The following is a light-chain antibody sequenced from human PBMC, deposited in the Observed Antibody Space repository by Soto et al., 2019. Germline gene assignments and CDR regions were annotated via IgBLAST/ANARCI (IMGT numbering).Light chain of an antibody. CDR2: KAS. Sequence: DIQMTQSPSTLSASVGDRVTITCRASQSISSWLAWYQQKPGKAPKLLIFKASSLESGVPSRFSGSGSGTDFTLTISSLQPDNFATYYCQEYSSYLTFGQGPKVQIK. V-gene: IGKV1-5*03. CDR3: QEYSSYLT. J-gene: IGKJ1*01. CDR1: QSISSW.